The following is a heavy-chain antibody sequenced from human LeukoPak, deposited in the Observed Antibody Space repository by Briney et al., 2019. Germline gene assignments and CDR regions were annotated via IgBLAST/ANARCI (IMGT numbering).Heavy chain of an antibody. CDR2: ISSSSSYI. V-gene: IGHV3-21*01. CDR1: GFTFSSYS. D-gene: IGHD2-15*01. Sequence: PGGSLRLSCAASGFTFSSYSMNWVRQAPGKGLEWVSSISSSSSYIYYADSVKGRFTISRDNAKNTLYLQMNGLRAEDTAVYYCARDGGRGPRRFDPWGQGTLVTVSS. CDR3: ARDGGRGPRRFDP. J-gene: IGHJ5*02.